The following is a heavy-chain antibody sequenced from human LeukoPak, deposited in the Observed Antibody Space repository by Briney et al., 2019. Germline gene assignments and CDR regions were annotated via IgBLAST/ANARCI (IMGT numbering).Heavy chain of an antibody. Sequence: PGGSLRLSCAASGFTFSSYAMSWVRQAPGKGLEWVSAISGSGGSTYYADSVKGRFTISRDNSKNTLYLQMNSLRAEDTAVYYCARDHRSVSSWTTMLSGYYYGMDVWGQGTTVTVSS. CDR3: ARDHRSVSSWTTMLSGYYYGMDV. CDR2: ISGSGGST. D-gene: IGHD6-13*01. J-gene: IGHJ6*02. CDR1: GFTFSSYA. V-gene: IGHV3-23*01.